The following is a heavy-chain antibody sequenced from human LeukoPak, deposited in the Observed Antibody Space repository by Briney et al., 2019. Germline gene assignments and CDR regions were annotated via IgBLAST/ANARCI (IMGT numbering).Heavy chain of an antibody. CDR3: ARNKGDPQYLFDI. Sequence: SQTLSLTCTVSGGSISSGSYYWSWIRQPAGKGLEWIGRIYTSGSTNYNPSLKSRVTISVDTFKNQFSLKLSSVTAADTAVYYGARNKGDPQYLFDIWGQGKMVTVFS. CDR2: IYTSGST. V-gene: IGHV4-61*02. J-gene: IGHJ3*02. CDR1: GGSISSGSYY. D-gene: IGHD3-16*01.